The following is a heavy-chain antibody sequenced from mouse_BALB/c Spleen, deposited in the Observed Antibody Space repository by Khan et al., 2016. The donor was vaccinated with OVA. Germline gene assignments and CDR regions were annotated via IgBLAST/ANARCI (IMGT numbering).Heavy chain of an antibody. CDR1: GYSITSDYA. CDR2: ISYSGST. Sequence: EVQLVESGPGLVKPSQSLSLTCTVTGYSITSDYAWNWIRQFPGNKLEWMGYISYSGSTSYTTSLKSRISITRDTSKNQFFLQLKSVTTEDTATYYCAGGRTYWGQGTLVTVSA. CDR3: AGGRTY. V-gene: IGHV3-2*02. J-gene: IGHJ3*01.